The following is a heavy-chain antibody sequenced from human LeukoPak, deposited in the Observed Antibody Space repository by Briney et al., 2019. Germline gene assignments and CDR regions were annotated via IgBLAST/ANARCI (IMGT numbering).Heavy chain of an antibody. CDR3: AKTLIGDRGGYFDY. Sequence: PGGSLRLSCAASGFTFSSYGMHWVRQAPGKGLEWVAVISYDGSNKYYADSVKSRFTISRDNSKNTLYLQMNSLRAEDTAVYYCAKTLIGDRGGYFDYWGQGTLVTVSS. CDR1: GFTFSSYG. CDR2: ISYDGSNK. J-gene: IGHJ4*02. V-gene: IGHV3-30*18. D-gene: IGHD2-8*01.